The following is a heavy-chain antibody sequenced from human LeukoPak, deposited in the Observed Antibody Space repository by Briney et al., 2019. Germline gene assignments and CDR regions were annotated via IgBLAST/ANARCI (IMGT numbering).Heavy chain of an antibody. CDR2: ISGSGGST. J-gene: IGHJ3*02. Sequence: GGSLRLSCVASGFTFSNSAMGCVRQAPRKGLEWVSAISGSGGSTYYADSMKGRFTISRDDSKNTLYLQMNSLRAEDTAVYYCAKGGSSWFQDAFDIWGQGAMVTVSS. CDR1: GFTFSNSA. D-gene: IGHD6-13*01. V-gene: IGHV3-23*01. CDR3: AKGGSSWFQDAFDI.